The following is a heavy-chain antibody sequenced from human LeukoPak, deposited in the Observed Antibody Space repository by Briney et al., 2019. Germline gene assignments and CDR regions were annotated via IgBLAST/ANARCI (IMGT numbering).Heavy chain of an antibody. Sequence: GGSLRLSCAASGFTVSRNYMSWVRQAPGKGLEWVSAISGSGGSTYYADSVKGRFTISRDNSKNTLYLQMNSLRAEDTAVYYCAKARQYYDILTGFDYWGQGTLVTVSS. CDR3: AKARQYYDILTGFDY. J-gene: IGHJ4*02. CDR1: GFTVSRNY. V-gene: IGHV3-23*01. CDR2: ISGSGGST. D-gene: IGHD3-9*01.